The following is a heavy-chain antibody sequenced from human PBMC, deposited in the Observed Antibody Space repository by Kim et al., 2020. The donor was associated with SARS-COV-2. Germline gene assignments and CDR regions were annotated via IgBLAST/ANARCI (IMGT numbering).Heavy chain of an antibody. Sequence: ASVKVSCKASGYTFTSYDINWVRQATGQRLEWMGWMNPNSGNTGYAQKFQGRVTMTRNTSISTAYMELSSLRSEDTAVYYCARGFRAAAGPFYYYYYMDVWGKGTTFSVSS. J-gene: IGHJ6*03. CDR2: MNPNSGNT. V-gene: IGHV1-8*01. CDR3: ARGFRAAAGPFYYYYYMDV. D-gene: IGHD6-13*01. CDR1: GYTFTSYD.